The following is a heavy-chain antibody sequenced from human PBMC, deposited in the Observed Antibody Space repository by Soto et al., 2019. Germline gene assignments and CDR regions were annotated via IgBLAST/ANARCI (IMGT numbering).Heavy chain of an antibody. Sequence: SETLSLTCTVSGGSISNYYWXWIRQPPGKGLEWIGYIYYSGSTNYNPSLKSRVTTSVDTSKNQFSLKLSPVTAADTAVYYCARRWGGTFDIWGQGTMVTVSS. D-gene: IGHD3-10*01. V-gene: IGHV4-59*08. CDR2: IYYSGST. CDR1: GGSISNYY. CDR3: ARRWGGTFDI. J-gene: IGHJ3*02.